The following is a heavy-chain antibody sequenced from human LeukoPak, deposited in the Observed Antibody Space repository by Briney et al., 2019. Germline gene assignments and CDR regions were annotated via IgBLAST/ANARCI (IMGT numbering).Heavy chain of an antibody. V-gene: IGHV4-39*07. J-gene: IGHJ3*02. D-gene: IGHD1-26*01. CDR2: IYYSGST. Sequence: SETLSLTCTVSGGSISSSSYYWGWIRQPPGKGLEWIGSIYYSGSTYYNPSLKSRVTISVDTSKNQFSLKLSSVTAADTAVYYCARDGNNAFVIWGQGTMVTVSS. CDR1: GGSISSSSYY. CDR3: ARDGNNAFVI.